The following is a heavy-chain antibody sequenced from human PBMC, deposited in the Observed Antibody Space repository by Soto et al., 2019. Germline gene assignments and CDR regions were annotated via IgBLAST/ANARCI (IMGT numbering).Heavy chain of an antibody. Sequence: EVQLVESGGGLIQPGGSLRLSCAASGFTFRGYWMHWVRQVPGKGLEWVLRINGDGSVTQCADSVKGRFTFSRDNVNNPLHLQMDSLRAEDTAVYYCARSRYSGIYCDYWGQGVLVTVSS. CDR3: ARSRYSGIYCDY. CDR2: INGDGSVT. CDR1: GFTFRGYW. D-gene: IGHD6-13*01. V-gene: IGHV3-74*03. J-gene: IGHJ4*02.